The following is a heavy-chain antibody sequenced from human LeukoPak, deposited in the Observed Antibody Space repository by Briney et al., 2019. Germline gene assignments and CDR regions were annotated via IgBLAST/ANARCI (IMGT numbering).Heavy chain of an antibody. CDR3: ATWAFYHGLDV. V-gene: IGHV3-43*02. D-gene: IGHD2/OR15-2a*01. CDR2: IRADGSRT. Sequence: GGSLRLSCAASGFTFGDYAMHWVRQAPGKGLHWVSLIRADGSRTYYADSVNGRFTISRDNSKNSLYLQMNSLRTDDTALYYCATWAFYHGLDVWGQGSTVTVSS. CDR1: GFTFGDYA. J-gene: IGHJ6*02.